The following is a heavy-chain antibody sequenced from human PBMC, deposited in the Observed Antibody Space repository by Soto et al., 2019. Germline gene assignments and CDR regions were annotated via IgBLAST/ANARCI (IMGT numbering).Heavy chain of an antibody. CDR3: AGTPRSTRYYYGMDV. CDR2: IIPIFGTA. V-gene: IGHV1-69*12. Sequence: QVQLVQSGAEVKKPGSSVKVSCKASGGTFSSYAISWVRQAPGQGLEWMGGIIPIFGTANYAQKFQGRVTITADESTSTAYMELRGLRSEETAVYSCAGTPRSTRYYYGMDVWGQGTTVTVSS. CDR1: GGTFSSYA. D-gene: IGHD2-2*01. J-gene: IGHJ6*02.